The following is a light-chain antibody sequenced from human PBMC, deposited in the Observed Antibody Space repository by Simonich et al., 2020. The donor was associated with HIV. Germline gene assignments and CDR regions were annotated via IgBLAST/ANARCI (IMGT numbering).Light chain of an antibody. V-gene: IGKV4-1*01. CDR3: QQYFSTPYT. J-gene: IGKJ2*01. CDR1: QHVLYSSNNKNY. CDR2: GAS. Sequence: DIVMTQSPDSLAVSLGERDTINCKSSQHVLYSSNNKNYLAWYQQKPRQPPNLLIYGASTRESGVPDRFSGSGSVTNFTLTISSLQAEDVALYYCQQYFSTPYTFGQGTKLEIK.